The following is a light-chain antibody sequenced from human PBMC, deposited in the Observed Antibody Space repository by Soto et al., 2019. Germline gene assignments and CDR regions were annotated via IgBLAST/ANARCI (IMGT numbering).Light chain of an antibody. J-gene: IGLJ2*01. CDR2: DVS. Sequence: QSALTQPASVSASPGQSITISCTGTSSDIGAYNSVSWYQQHPGKAPQLMIYDVSYRPSGISSRFSGSKSGNTASLTISGLQADDDADYYCASYTSARIRGFGGGTQLTVL. CDR1: SSDIGAYNS. CDR3: ASYTSARIRG. V-gene: IGLV2-14*03.